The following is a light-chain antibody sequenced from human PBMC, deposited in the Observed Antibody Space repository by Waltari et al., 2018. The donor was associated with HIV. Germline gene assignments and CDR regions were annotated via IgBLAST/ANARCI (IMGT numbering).Light chain of an antibody. CDR1: RSDVGGYNL. CDR3: CAYAGSTTYVI. J-gene: IGLJ2*01. V-gene: IGLV2-23*02. CDR2: EVS. Sequence: QSALTQPASVSGSPGQSITISCTGTRSDVGGYNLVSWYQQPPGMAPTLMIYEVSKRPSGLSNRFSGSKSGNTASLTIAGLQAEDEADYYCCAYAGSTTYVIFGGGTKLTVL.